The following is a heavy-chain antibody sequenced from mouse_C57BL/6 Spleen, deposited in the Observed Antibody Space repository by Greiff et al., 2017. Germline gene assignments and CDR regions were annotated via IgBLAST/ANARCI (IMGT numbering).Heavy chain of an antibody. CDR1: GYSFTGYY. CDR3: ARKDYTNQGFAY. CDR2: INPSTGGT. D-gene: IGHD2-12*01. Sequence: VHVKQSGPELVKPGASVKISCKASGYSFTGYYMNWVKQSPEKSLEWIGEINPSTGGTTYNQKFKAKATLTVDKSSSTAYMQLKSLTSEDSAVYYCARKDYTNQGFAYWGQGTLVTVSA. V-gene: IGHV1-42*01. J-gene: IGHJ3*01.